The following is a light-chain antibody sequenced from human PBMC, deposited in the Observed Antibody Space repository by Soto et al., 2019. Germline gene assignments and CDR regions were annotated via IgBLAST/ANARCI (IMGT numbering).Light chain of an antibody. CDR3: SSYTSSSPYVV. J-gene: IGLJ2*01. CDR1: SSDVGGYNY. Sequence: QSVLTQPASVSGSPGQSITISCTGTSSDVGGYNYVSWYQQHPGKAPKLMIYDVSNRPSGVSNRFSGSKSGNTASLTISGLQADDEADYYCSSYTSSSPYVVFGGGTQLTVL. CDR2: DVS. V-gene: IGLV2-14*01.